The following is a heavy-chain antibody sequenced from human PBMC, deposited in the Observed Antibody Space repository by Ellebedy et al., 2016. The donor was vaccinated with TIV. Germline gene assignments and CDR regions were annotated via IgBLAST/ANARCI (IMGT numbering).Heavy chain of an antibody. CDR2: ISSNSGNI. Sequence: GESLKISCAASGFTFSTYSMNWVRRAPGKGLAWVSYISSNSGNIYYADSVKGRFTISKDNAKNSLYLQMNSLRDEDTAVYYCARDENYVAEVIDYWGQGTLVTVSS. D-gene: IGHD3-16*01. V-gene: IGHV3-48*02. J-gene: IGHJ4*02. CDR3: ARDENYVAEVIDY. CDR1: GFTFSTYS.